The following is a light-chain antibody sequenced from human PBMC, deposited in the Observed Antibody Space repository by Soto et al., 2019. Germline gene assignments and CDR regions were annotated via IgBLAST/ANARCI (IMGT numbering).Light chain of an antibody. CDR1: QSLSSDF. CDR3: QQYGRSPLT. V-gene: IGKV3-20*01. CDR2: SSS. J-gene: IGKJ4*01. Sequence: EIVLTQSPGTPSLSPGERAILSCRASQSLSSDFLAWYQQKPGQAPRLLIYSSSNRATGIPDRFSGSGSGTDFTLTISRLEPADFAVYYCQQYGRSPLTFGGGTKVEIK.